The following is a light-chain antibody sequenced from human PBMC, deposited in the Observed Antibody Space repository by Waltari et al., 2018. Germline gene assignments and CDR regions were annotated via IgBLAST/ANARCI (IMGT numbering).Light chain of an antibody. CDR3: HQYMSYPWT. CDR1: QSIGRW. CDR2: ESA. Sequence: DIQMTQSPATLPASVGDRVTITCRASQSIGRWLAWYQQKPGKAPKLLLSESAKLQSGVPSRFSGSGSGTDFTLTINGLQPDDFAIYYCHQYMSYPWTFGLGTKVEIK. J-gene: IGKJ1*01. V-gene: IGKV1-5*03.